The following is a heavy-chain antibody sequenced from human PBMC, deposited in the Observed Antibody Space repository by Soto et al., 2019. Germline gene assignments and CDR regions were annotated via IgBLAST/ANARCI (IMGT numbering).Heavy chain of an antibody. CDR3: ARDRGAAAGILVSVETYYYYMDV. J-gene: IGHJ6*03. CDR2: IWYDGSNK. D-gene: IGHD6-13*01. V-gene: IGHV3-33*01. Sequence: GGSLRLSCAASGFTFSSYGMHWVRQAPGKGLEWVAVIWYDGSNKYYADSVKGRFTISRDNSKNTLYLQMNSLRAEDTVVYYCARDRGAAAGILVSVETYYYYMDVWGKGTTVTVSS. CDR1: GFTFSSYG.